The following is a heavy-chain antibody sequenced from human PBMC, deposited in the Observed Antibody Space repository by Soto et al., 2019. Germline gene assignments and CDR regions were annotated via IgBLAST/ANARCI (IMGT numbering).Heavy chain of an antibody. J-gene: IGHJ5*02. CDR2: MYFGGSF. CDR3: ARSYYDTTGFAVDP. D-gene: IGHD3-22*01. Sequence: QTQLQESGPGLVKPSETLSLTCTVSGASVSTGYWSWLRQPPGKGLEWIGFMYFGGSFNYNPSLTSRVTISVDTSKNQFSLRVTSVPAADTAVYYCARSYYDTTGFAVDPWGQGTLVTVSS. CDR1: GASVSTGY. V-gene: IGHV4-59*02.